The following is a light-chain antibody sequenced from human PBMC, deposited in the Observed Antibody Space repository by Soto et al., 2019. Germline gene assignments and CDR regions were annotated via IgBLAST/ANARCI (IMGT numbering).Light chain of an antibody. J-gene: IGKJ4*01. CDR1: QSISSW. CDR2: DAS. Sequence: DIQMTQSPSTLSASVGDRVTITCRASQSISSWLAWYQQKPGKAPKLLIYDASSLYSGVPSRFSGSGSGTEFTLTISSLQPDDFATYYCQQYNSYSLFGGGTKVEIK. CDR3: QQYNSYSL. V-gene: IGKV1-5*01.